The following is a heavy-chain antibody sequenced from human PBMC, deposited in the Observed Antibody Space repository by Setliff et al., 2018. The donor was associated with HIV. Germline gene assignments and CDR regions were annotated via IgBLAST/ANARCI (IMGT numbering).Heavy chain of an antibody. CDR3: AKEQEIGSYLDP. D-gene: IGHD2-2*02. Sequence: SVKVSCKASGGAFISHTFTWVRQAPGQGFEWMGRIIPILGIPNYAQNFQGRLTISADKSTRTAYLELSSLRSDDSAVYFCAKEQEIGSYLDPWGQGTLVTVSS. CDR2: IIPILGIP. CDR1: GGAFISHT. V-gene: IGHV1-69*04. J-gene: IGHJ5*02.